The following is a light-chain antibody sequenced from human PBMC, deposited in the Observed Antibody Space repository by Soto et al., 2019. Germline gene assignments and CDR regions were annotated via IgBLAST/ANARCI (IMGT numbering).Light chain of an antibody. CDR1: QSVSSSY. CDR2: DAS. Sequence: EIVLTQSPGTLSLSPGERATLSCRASQSVSSSYLAWYQQKHGQAPRLLIYDASSRATGIPDRFSGSGSGTDFTLTISRLEPEDFAVYYCQQCGSSPWTFGQGTKVEIK. V-gene: IGKV3-20*01. CDR3: QQCGSSPWT. J-gene: IGKJ1*01.